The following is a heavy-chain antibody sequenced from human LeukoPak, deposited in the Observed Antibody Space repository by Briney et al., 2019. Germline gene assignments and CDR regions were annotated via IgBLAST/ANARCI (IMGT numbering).Heavy chain of an antibody. CDR3: AKDSNGWYQRGSNYFDY. Sequence: GGSLRLSCAASRLRLSSYVMSWVRQAPGKGLECVSTISGSGSSTYYVDSVKGRFTIFRDNSKNTLYLQMNSLRAEDTAEYYCAKDSNGWYQRGSNYFDYWGQGTLVTVSS. D-gene: IGHD6-19*01. CDR1: RLRLSSYV. CDR2: ISGSGSST. J-gene: IGHJ4*02. V-gene: IGHV3-23*01.